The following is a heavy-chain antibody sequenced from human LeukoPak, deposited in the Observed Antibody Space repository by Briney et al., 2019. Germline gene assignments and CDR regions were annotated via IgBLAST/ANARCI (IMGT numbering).Heavy chain of an antibody. Sequence: ASVKVSCKASGYTFTSYAVQWVRQAPGQRLEWMGWINAGNGDTKYSQKSQGRVTITRDTSASTAYRELSSLTSEDTAAYYCARGGGYGFNWIDPLGQGTLVTVSS. V-gene: IGHV1-3*01. CDR3: ARGGGYGFNWIDP. J-gene: IGHJ5*02. D-gene: IGHD5-12*01. CDR2: INAGNGDT. CDR1: GYTFTSYA.